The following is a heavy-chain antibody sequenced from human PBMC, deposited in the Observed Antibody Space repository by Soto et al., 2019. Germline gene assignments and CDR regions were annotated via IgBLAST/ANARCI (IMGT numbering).Heavy chain of an antibody. CDR1: GYSFTSYW. Sequence: EVQLVQSGAEVKKPGESLRISCKGSGYSFTSYWISWVRQMPGKGLEWMGRIDPSDSYTNYSPSFQGHVTISADKSISTAYLQWRRLKASDTALYYCTRGGGGSLIDAFDIWGQGTMVTVSS. J-gene: IGHJ3*02. V-gene: IGHV5-10-1*01. CDR2: IDPSDSYT. D-gene: IGHD3-16*01. CDR3: TRGGGGSLIDAFDI.